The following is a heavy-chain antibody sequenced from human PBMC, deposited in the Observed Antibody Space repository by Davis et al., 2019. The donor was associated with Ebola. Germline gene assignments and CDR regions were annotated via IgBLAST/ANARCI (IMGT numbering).Heavy chain of an antibody. J-gene: IGHJ4*02. V-gene: IGHV5-10-1*01. CDR3: ARLSYDYSNSLRGAAVDY. Sequence: KVSCKGSGYSFTSYWISWVRQMPGKGLEWMGRIYPSDSYTNYSPSFQGHVTISADKSISTAYLQWSSLKASDTAMYYCARLSYDYSNSLRGAAVDYWGQGTLVTVSS. CDR1: GYSFTSYW. CDR2: IYPSDSYT. D-gene: IGHD4-11*01.